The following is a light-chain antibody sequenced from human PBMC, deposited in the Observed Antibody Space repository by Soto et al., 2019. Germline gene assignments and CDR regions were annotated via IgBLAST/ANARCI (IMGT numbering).Light chain of an antibody. CDR3: QQSYSTPT. Sequence: DIQMTQSPSSLSASVGDRVTITCRASQSISNYLNWYQQKPGKAPKLLIYAASSLQSGVPSRFSGSGSGTDFTLTSSSLQPEDFATYYCQQSYSTPTFGQGTKLEIK. J-gene: IGKJ2*01. V-gene: IGKV1-39*01. CDR2: AAS. CDR1: QSISNY.